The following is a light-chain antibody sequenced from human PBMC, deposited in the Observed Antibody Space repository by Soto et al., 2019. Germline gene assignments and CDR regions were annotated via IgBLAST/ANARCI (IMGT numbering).Light chain of an antibody. CDR2: AAS. Sequence: DIQMTQSPSSLSASVGDRVTITCRASQDISNYFAWYQQKPGKVPKLLIYAASTLPSGVPSRFSGSGSGTDFTLTISSLQPEDVATYYCQKYNSSPWTFGQGTKVEIK. V-gene: IGKV1-27*01. CDR1: QDISNY. CDR3: QKYNSSPWT. J-gene: IGKJ1*01.